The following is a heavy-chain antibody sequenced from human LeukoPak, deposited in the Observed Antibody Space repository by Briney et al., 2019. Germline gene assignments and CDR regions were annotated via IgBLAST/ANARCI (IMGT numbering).Heavy chain of an antibody. CDR3: ARGRIAARNYFDY. J-gene: IGHJ4*02. D-gene: IGHD6-6*01. Sequence: SETLSLTCTVSNGSISIYYWSWVRQPAGKGLEWIGRISASGSTNYNPSLKSRVTMSVDTSKNQFSLKLSSVTAADTAVYYCARGRIAARNYFDYWGQGTLVTVSS. CDR2: ISASGST. V-gene: IGHV4-4*07. CDR1: NGSISIYY.